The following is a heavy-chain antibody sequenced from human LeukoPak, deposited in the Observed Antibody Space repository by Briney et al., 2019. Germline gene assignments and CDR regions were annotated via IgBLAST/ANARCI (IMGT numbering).Heavy chain of an antibody. CDR2: IIPIFGTA. CDR1: GGTCISYA. D-gene: IGHD3-10*02. V-gene: IGHV1-69*05. J-gene: IGHJ4*02. CDR3: ASLTSMFQGRDY. Sequence: SVKVSCKASGGTCISYAIRWVRQAPGQGLEWMGGIIPIFGTANYAQKFQGRVTITTDESTSTAYMELSSLRSEDTAVYYCASLTSMFQGRDYWGQGTLVTVSS.